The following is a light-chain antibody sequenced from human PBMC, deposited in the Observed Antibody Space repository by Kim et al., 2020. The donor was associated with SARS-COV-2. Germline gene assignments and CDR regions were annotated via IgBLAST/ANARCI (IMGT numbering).Light chain of an antibody. V-gene: IGKV3-11*01. Sequence: EIVLTQSPATLSLSPGERATLSCRASQSISSYLGWYQQKPGQAPRLLIYDVSNRAAGTPDRFSGSGSGTDFTLTISSLEPEDFAVYYCQQRRNWPLTFGGGTKVDIK. J-gene: IGKJ4*01. CDR1: QSISSY. CDR2: DVS. CDR3: QQRRNWPLT.